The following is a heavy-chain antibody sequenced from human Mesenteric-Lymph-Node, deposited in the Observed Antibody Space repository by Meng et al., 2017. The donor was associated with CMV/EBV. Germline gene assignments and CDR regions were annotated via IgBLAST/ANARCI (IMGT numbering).Heavy chain of an antibody. CDR3: ARLRTSGWYQRGRYYFDY. D-gene: IGHD6-19*01. Sequence: ETLSLTCTVSGGSISSSSYYWGWIRQPPGKGLEWIGSIYYSESTYYNPSLKSRVTISVDTSKNQFSLKLSSVTAADTAVYYCARLRTSGWYQRGRYYFDYWGQGTLVTVSS. CDR2: IYYSEST. CDR1: GGSISSSSYY. J-gene: IGHJ4*02. V-gene: IGHV4-39*01.